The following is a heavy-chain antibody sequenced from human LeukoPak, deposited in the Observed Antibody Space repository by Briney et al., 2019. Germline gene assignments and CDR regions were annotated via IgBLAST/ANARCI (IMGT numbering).Heavy chain of an antibody. Sequence: PGGSLRLSCAASGFTFSSYGMHWVRQAPGKGLEWVAVISYDGSNKYYADSVKGRFTISRDNSKNTLYLQMNSLRAEDTAVYYCARDKLRLGELSLDYWGQGTLVTVSS. CDR1: GFTFSSYG. CDR3: ARDKLRLGELSLDY. D-gene: IGHD3-16*02. V-gene: IGHV3-30*03. CDR2: ISYDGSNK. J-gene: IGHJ4*02.